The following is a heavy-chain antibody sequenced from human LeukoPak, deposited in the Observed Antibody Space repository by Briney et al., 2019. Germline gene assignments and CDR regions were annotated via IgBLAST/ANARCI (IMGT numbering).Heavy chain of an antibody. D-gene: IGHD3-22*01. J-gene: IGHJ4*02. CDR1: GFTFDDYA. CDR3: AKELYYDSSGPLYFDY. Sequence: PGRSLRLSCAASGFTFDDYAMHWVRQAPGKGLEWVSGISWNSGSIGYADSVKGRFTISRDNAKNSLYLQMNSLRAEDTALYYCAKELYYDSSGPLYFDYWGRGTLVTVSS. V-gene: IGHV3-9*01. CDR2: ISWNSGSI.